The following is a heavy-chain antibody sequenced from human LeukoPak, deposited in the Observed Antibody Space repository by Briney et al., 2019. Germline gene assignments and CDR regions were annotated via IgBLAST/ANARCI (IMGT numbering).Heavy chain of an antibody. V-gene: IGHV3-21*04. CDR3: AKVKQWLVYYFDY. D-gene: IGHD6-19*01. CDR1: GFTFSSYS. Sequence: GGSLRLSCAASGFTFSSYSMNWVRQAPGKGLEWVSSISSSSSYIYYADSVKGRFTISRDNAKNSLYLQMNSLRAEDTAVYYCAKVKQWLVYYFDYWGQGTLVTVSS. J-gene: IGHJ4*02. CDR2: ISSSSSYI.